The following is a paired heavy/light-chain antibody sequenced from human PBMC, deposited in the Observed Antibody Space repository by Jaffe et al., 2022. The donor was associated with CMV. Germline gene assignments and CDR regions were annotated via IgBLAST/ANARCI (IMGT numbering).Light chain of an antibody. V-gene: IGKV1-33*01. CDR2: DAS. CDR1: QDISNY. CDR3: QQYDDVPR. Sequence: DIQMTQSPSSLSASVGDRVTITCQASQDISNYLNWYQQKPGKAPMLLIYDASNLETGVPSRFSGSGSGTDFSFTISSLQPEDIATYYCQQYDDVPRFGPGTKVDIK. J-gene: IGKJ3*01.
Heavy chain of an antibody. J-gene: IGHJ4*02. CDR3: ARGGGYSNGWFDY. V-gene: IGHV4-59*01. CDR2: IYYGANT. Sequence: QVQLQESGPGLVKPSETLSLTCTVSGDSISTNYWSWIRQPPGKGLEWIGYIYYGANTNYNPSLKSRVTISVDTSKNQFSLKLSSVTAADTAVYYCARGGGYSNGWFDYWGQGTLVIVSS. D-gene: IGHD6-19*01. CDR1: GDSISTNY.